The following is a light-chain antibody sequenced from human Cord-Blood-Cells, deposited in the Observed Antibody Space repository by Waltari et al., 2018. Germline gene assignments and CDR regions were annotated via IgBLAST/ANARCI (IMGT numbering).Light chain of an antibody. CDR1: QRVISY. J-gene: IGKJ4*01. Sequence: EIVLTQSPATLSLSPGERATPSCRASQRVISYLAWYQQKPGQAPRLLIYDASNRATGIPARFSGSGSGTDFTLTISSLEPEDFAVYYCQQRSNWPLTFGGGTKVEIK. V-gene: IGKV3-11*01. CDR2: DAS. CDR3: QQRSNWPLT.